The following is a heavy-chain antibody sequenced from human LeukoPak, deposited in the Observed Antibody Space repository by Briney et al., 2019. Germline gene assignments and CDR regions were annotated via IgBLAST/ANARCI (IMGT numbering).Heavy chain of an antibody. V-gene: IGHV3-66*02. Sequence: PGGSLRLSCAASGFTVSSNSMTWVRQAPGKGLEWVSVIYSGGTTYYADSVKGRFTISRDNSKNTLCLQMNSLRVEDTAVYYCASSSWSRSNWFDPWGQGTLVTVSS. CDR1: GFTVSSNS. CDR3: ASSSWSRSNWFDP. CDR2: IYSGGTT. J-gene: IGHJ5*02. D-gene: IGHD6-13*01.